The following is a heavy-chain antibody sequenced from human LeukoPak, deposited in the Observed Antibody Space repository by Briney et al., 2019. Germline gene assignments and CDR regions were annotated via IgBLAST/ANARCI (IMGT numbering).Heavy chain of an antibody. CDR2: ISGSGGST. D-gene: IGHD2-2*01. J-gene: IGHJ5*02. Sequence: GGSLRLSCAASGFTFSSYAMSWVRQAPGKGLEGVSAISGSGGSTYYADSVKGRFTISRDNSKNTLYLQMNSLRAEDTAVYYCAKGPDIVVVPAAMLDPWGQGTLVTASS. CDR3: AKGPDIVVVPAAMLDP. CDR1: GFTFSSYA. V-gene: IGHV3-23*01.